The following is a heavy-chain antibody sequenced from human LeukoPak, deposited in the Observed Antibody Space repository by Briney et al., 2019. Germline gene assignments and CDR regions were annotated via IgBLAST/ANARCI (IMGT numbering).Heavy chain of an antibody. CDR2: ISSSGSTI. CDR1: GFTFSSYE. V-gene: IGHV3-48*03. Sequence: PGGSLRLSCAASGFTFSSYEMNWVRQAPGKGLEWVSYISSSGSTIYYADSVKGRFTISRDNAKNSLYLKMNRLRAEETAVYYCARGSACSSTSCYFNWFDTWGQGTLVTVSS. CDR3: ARGSACSSTSCYFNWFDT. D-gene: IGHD2-2*01. J-gene: IGHJ5*02.